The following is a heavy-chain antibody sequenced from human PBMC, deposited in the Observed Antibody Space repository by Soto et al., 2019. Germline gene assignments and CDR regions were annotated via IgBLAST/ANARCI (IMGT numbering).Heavy chain of an antibody. V-gene: IGHV3-7*01. D-gene: IGHD5-12*01. CDR3: ARDCGWLQFGTHYFDY. CDR2: IKQDGSEK. CDR1: GFTFSSYW. Sequence: GGSLRLSCAASGFTFSSYWMSWVRQAPGKGLEWVANIKQDGSEKYDVDSVKGRFTISRDNAKNSLYLQMNSLRAEDTAVYYCARDCGWLQFGTHYFDYWGQGTLVTVSS. J-gene: IGHJ4*02.